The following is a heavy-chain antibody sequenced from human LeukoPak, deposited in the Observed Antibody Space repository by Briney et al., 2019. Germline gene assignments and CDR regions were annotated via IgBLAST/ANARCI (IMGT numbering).Heavy chain of an antibody. J-gene: IGHJ6*02. CDR2: INPNSGST. CDR3: ARDGEGWATVATDYYYGMDV. CDR1: GYTFTDYF. D-gene: IGHD4-23*01. Sequence: ASVKVSCKASGYTFTDYFLHWVRQAPGQGLEWMGWINPNSGSTSYAQKFQGRVTMTRDTSITTAYMELSSLTSDDTAMYYCARDGEGWATVATDYYYGMDVWGQGTTVTVSS. V-gene: IGHV1-2*02.